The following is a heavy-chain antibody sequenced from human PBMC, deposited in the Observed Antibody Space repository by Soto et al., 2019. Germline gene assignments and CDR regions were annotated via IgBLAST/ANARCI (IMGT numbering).Heavy chain of an antibody. CDR2: IDTSGTT. Sequence: SETLSLTCTGSGDSISNYDWNWTRQSAGKGLEWIVRIDTSGTTYYDPSLNSLVTLSVSTAKNQLSVNCASVTAADTAVYFCAGAEGYYYSGKDVWGQGTTVNVSS. D-gene: IGHD3-10*01. CDR3: AGAEGYYYSGKDV. V-gene: IGHV4-4*07. J-gene: IGHJ6*02. CDR1: GDSISNYD.